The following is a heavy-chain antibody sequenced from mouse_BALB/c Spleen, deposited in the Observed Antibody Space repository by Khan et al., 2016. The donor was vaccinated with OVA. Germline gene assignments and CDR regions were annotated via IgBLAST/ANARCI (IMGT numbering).Heavy chain of an antibody. CDR1: GYTFTNYV. Sequence: EVQLQESGPELVEPGASVKMSCKTSGYTFTNYVLHWVKQRPGQGLEWIAYINPDNAGPRYNEIFRGKATLTSDISSTTAYLELGSLTSEDSAVYYCAREASSEDFSFPYWGQGTLVTVSA. CDR2: INPDNAGP. D-gene: IGHD6-1*01. J-gene: IGHJ3*01. CDR3: AREASSEDFSFPY. V-gene: IGHV1S136*01.